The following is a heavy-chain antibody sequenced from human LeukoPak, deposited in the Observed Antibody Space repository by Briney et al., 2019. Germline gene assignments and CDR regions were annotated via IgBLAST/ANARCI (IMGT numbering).Heavy chain of an antibody. J-gene: IGHJ4*02. D-gene: IGHD6-13*01. CDR2: ISSSSNTI. V-gene: IGHV3-48*04. CDR3: ARLGIVAPV. Sequence: GGSLRLSCAASGFTFNNYSINWVRQAPGKGLEWVSYISSSSNTIYYADSVKGRFTISRDHAKNSLYLQMNSLRAEDTAVYYCARLGIVAPVWGQGTLVTVSS. CDR1: GFTFNNYS.